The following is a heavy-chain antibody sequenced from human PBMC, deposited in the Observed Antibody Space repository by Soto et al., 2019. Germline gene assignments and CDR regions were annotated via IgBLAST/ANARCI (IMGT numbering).Heavy chain of an antibody. CDR2: INPSGGST. J-gene: IGHJ5*02. V-gene: IGHV1-46*01. CDR3: ARETGISIPGPTGGYWFEA. CDR1: GYTFTSYY. D-gene: IGHD1-7*01. Sequence: ASVKVSCKASGYTFTSYYMHWVRQAPGQGLEWMGIINPSGGSTSYAQKFQGRVTMTRDTSTSTVYMELSSLRSEDTAVYYCARETGISIPGPTGGYWFEAWGQTTLVNVS.